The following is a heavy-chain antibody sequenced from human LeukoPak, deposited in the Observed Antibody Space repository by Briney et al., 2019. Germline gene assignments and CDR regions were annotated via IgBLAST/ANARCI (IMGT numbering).Heavy chain of an antibody. J-gene: IGHJ4*02. CDR2: IYHSGST. Sequence: PSETLSLTCTVSGGSISSYYWSWIRQPPGKGLEWIGYIYHSGSTYYNPSLKSRVTISVDRSKNQFSLRLSSVTAADTAVYYCASYSSAYPYYFDYWGQGTLVTVSS. V-gene: IGHV4-4*09. CDR1: GGSISSYY. CDR3: ASYSSAYPYYFDY. D-gene: IGHD3-22*01.